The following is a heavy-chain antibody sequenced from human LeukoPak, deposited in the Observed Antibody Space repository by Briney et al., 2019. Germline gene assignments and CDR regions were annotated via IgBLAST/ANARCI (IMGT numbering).Heavy chain of an antibody. CDR1: GGSISSYH. Sequence: PSETLSLTCTVSGGSISSYHWSWIRQPPGKGLEWIGYIYYSGSTNYNPSLKSRVTISEDTSKTQISLKLSSVTAADTAVYYCARARFGELLLYDYWGPGTLVTVSS. V-gene: IGHV4-59*01. J-gene: IGHJ4*02. CDR2: IYYSGST. D-gene: IGHD3-10*01. CDR3: ARARFGELLLYDY.